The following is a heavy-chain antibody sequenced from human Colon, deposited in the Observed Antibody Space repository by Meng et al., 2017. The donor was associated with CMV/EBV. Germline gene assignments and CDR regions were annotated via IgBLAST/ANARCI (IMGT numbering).Heavy chain of an antibody. V-gene: IGHV4-61*01. D-gene: IGHD1-26*01. J-gene: IGHJ6*02. CDR2: IYNSGST. Sequence: SETLSLTCTVSGGSVSSGSYYWTWIRQAPGKGLEWIGYIYNSGSTNYNPSLKSRVTISVDTSKNQFSLKLSSVTAADTAVYYCARQGSYYYYGMDVWGQGTTVTVSS. CDR1: GGSVSSGSYY. CDR3: ARQGSYYYYGMDV.